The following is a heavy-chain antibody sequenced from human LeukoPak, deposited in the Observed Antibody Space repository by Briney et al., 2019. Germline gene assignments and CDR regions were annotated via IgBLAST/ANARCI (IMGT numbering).Heavy chain of an antibody. CDR1: GFTFSDYY. J-gene: IGHJ5*02. CDR3: ATPRLPGLNWFDP. Sequence: GGSLRLSCAASGFTFSDYYMSWIRQAPGKGLEWVSYISSSGSTIYYADSGKGRFTISRDNSKNTLYLQMNSLRAEDTAVYYCATPRLPGLNWFDPWGQGTLVTVSS. CDR2: ISSSGSTI. D-gene: IGHD3-10*01. V-gene: IGHV3-11*01.